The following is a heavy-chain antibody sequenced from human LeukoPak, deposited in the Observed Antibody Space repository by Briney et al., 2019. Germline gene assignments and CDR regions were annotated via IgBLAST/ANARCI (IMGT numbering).Heavy chain of an antibody. CDR1: GGTFSSYA. J-gene: IGHJ4*02. D-gene: IGHD5-18*01. Sequence: GSSVKVSCKASGGTFSSYAISWVRQAPGQGLEWMGGIIPIFGTANYAQKFQGRVTITTDESTSTAYMELSSLRSEDTAVYYCASGYSYGSRFDYWGQGTLVTVSS. CDR3: ASGYSYGSRFDY. CDR2: IIPIFGTA. V-gene: IGHV1-69*05.